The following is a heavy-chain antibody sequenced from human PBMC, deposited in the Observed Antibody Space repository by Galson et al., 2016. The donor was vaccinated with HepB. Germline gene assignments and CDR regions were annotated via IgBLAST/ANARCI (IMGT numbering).Heavy chain of an antibody. J-gene: IGHJ4*02. CDR3: ARGSGGYYGSGNDY. CDR2: INYVGRT. Sequence: SETLSLTCAVYGGSLSGYYWTWVRQPPGKGLQWIGEINYVGRTNYDPSLKSGVTISIDTSSNRFSLQVTSVTAADTAVYYCARGSGGYYGSGNDYWGQGTLVTASS. V-gene: IGHV4-34*01. D-gene: IGHD3-10*01. CDR1: GGSLSGYY.